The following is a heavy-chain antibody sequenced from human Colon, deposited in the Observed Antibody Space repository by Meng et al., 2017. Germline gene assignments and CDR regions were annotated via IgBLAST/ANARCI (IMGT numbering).Heavy chain of an antibody. Sequence: HGQQQQWGAGLLKPSETLSLTCAGYGGSFSGYYWSWIRQPPGKGLEWIGEINHSGSTNYNPSLKSRVTISVDTSKNQFSLKLSSVTAADTAVYYCARSLGYYDYVWGSYPPGYWGQGTLVTVSS. CDR2: INHSGST. CDR1: GGSFSGYY. J-gene: IGHJ4*02. CDR3: ARSLGYYDYVWGSYPPGY. V-gene: IGHV4-34*01. D-gene: IGHD3-16*01.